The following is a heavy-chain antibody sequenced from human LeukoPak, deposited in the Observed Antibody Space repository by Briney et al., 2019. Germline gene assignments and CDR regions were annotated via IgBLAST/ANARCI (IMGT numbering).Heavy chain of an antibody. CDR2: IYYSGSA. CDR1: GGSISSGGYY. CDR3: ARDSSAAGSFDY. Sequence: SETLSLTCTVSGGSISSGGYYCSWIRQHPGKGLEWIGYIYYSGSAYYNPSLKSRVTISVDTSKNQFSLKLSSVTAADTAVYYCARDSSAAGSFDYWGQGTLVTVSS. D-gene: IGHD6-13*01. V-gene: IGHV4-31*03. J-gene: IGHJ4*02.